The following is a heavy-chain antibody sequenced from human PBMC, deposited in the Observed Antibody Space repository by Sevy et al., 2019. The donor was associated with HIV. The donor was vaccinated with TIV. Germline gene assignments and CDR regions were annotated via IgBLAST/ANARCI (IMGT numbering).Heavy chain of an antibody. Sequence: GGSLRLSCATSGFIFSNYAMSWVRQAPGKGLEWVSDISGSGGTTYYADAVRGRFTISRDNSKNTLYLQMDGLRAEDTAVYYCAKLQSGDCSRTSCRDYYFDSWGQGTLVTVSS. V-gene: IGHV3-23*01. CDR1: GFIFSNYA. J-gene: IGHJ4*02. CDR3: AKLQSGDCSRTSCRDYYFDS. D-gene: IGHD2-2*01. CDR2: ISGSGGTT.